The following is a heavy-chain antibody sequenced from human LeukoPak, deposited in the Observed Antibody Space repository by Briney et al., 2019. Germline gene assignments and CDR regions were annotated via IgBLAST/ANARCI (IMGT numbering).Heavy chain of an antibody. CDR1: GFTFSRYW. CDR3: ARPYGSGSYYRVEH. D-gene: IGHD3-10*01. Sequence: KTGGSLRLSCAASGFTFSRYWMHWIRQPPGKGLEWFGEINHSGSTNYNPSLKSRVTISVDTSKNQFSLKLSSVTAADTAVYYCARPYGSGSYYRVEHWGQGTLVTVSS. V-gene: IGHV4-34*01. J-gene: IGHJ4*02. CDR2: INHSGST.